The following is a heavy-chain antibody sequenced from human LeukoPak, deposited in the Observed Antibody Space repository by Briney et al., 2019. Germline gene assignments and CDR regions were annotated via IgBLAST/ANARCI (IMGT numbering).Heavy chain of an antibody. CDR3: ARALMITFGGVIGEFDY. V-gene: IGHV4-34*01. Sequence: SETLSLTCAVYGGSFSGYYWSWIRQPPGKGLEWIGEINHRGSTNYNPSLKSRVTIPVDTSKNQFSLKLSSVTAADTAVYYCARALMITFGGVIGEFDYWGQGTLVTVSS. CDR2: INHRGST. CDR1: GGSFSGYY. J-gene: IGHJ4*02. D-gene: IGHD3-16*02.